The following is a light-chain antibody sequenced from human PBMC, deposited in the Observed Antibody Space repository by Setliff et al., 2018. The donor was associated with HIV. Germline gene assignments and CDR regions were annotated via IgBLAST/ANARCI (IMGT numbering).Light chain of an antibody. CDR2: GNN. CDR1: SSNIGARFD. Sequence: QSVLTQLPSLSGAPGQRVTISCTGSSSNIGARFDVHWYQQLPGAAPKLLIYGNNNRPSGVPDRFSGSKSGTSASLAITGLQPEDEGDYYCQSYDTSLSGSSVFGGGTKVTVL. V-gene: IGLV1-40*01. J-gene: IGLJ3*02. CDR3: QSYDTSLSGSSV.